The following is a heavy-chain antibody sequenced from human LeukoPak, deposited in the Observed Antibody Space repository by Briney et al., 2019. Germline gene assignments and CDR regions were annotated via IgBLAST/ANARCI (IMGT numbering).Heavy chain of an antibody. CDR2: IYSGGST. J-gene: IGHJ4*02. V-gene: IGHV3-53*04. D-gene: IGHD3-22*01. CDR1: GFTVSSNY. Sequence: SGGSLRLSCAASGFTVSSNYMSWFRQAPGKGLEWVSVIYSGGSTYYADSVKGRFTISRHNSKNTLYLQMNSLRAEDTAVYYCARGSSGGWYYYDSSGYDYWGQGTLVTVSS. CDR3: ARGSSGGWYYYDSSGYDY.